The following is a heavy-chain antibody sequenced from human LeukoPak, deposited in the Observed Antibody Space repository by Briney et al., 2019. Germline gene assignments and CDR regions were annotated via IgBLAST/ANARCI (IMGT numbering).Heavy chain of an antibody. Sequence: ASVNVSCKASGYTFTSYGISWVRQAPGQGLEWMGWISAYNGSTNYAQKLQGRVTMTTDTSTSTAYMELRSLRSDDTAVYYCARDEYCSGGSCYVPWFDPWGQGTLVTVSS. D-gene: IGHD2-15*01. CDR2: ISAYNGST. J-gene: IGHJ5*02. CDR3: ARDEYCSGGSCYVPWFDP. V-gene: IGHV1-18*01. CDR1: GYTFTSYG.